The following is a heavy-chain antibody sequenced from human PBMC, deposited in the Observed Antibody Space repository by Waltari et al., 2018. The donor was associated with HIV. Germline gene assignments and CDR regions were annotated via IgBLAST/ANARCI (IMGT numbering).Heavy chain of an antibody. D-gene: IGHD3-10*01. CDR3: ANKQYGSGMGY. V-gene: IGHV3-23*01. Sequence: EVQLLESGGGLVQPGGSLRLSCAASGFTFSSYAMSWVRQAPGKGVGWGSAIRGSGGSTCYADSMKGRFTISRDNSKNTLYLQMNSLRAEDTAVYYCANKQYGSGMGYWGQGTLVTVSS. CDR2: IRGSGGST. J-gene: IGHJ4*02. CDR1: GFTFSSYA.